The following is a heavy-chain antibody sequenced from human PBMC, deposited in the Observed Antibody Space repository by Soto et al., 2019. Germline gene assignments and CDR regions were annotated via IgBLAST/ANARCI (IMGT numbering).Heavy chain of an antibody. D-gene: IGHD2-15*01. Sequence: EVQLLESGGGLVQPGGSLRLSCAASGFTFSSYAMSWVRQAPGKGLDWVSAISVSGGSTYYADSVKGRFTISRDNSKNTLYLQMNSLRAEDTAVYYCAKEVVAFPSEGIDYWGQGTLVTVSS. CDR1: GFTFSSYA. CDR2: ISVSGGST. V-gene: IGHV3-23*01. J-gene: IGHJ4*02. CDR3: AKEVVAFPSEGIDY.